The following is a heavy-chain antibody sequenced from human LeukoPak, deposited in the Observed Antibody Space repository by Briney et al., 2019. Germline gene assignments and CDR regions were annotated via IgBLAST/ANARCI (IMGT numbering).Heavy chain of an antibody. D-gene: IGHD5-18*01. CDR3: ARAGYSYGYRHLDY. CDR2: INHSGST. Sequence: SETLSLTCAVYGGSFSGYYWSWIRQPPGKGLGWIGEINHSGSTNYNPSLKSRVTISVDTSKNQFSLKLSSVTAADTAVYYCARAGYSYGYRHLDYWGQGTLVTVSS. CDR1: GGSFSGYY. V-gene: IGHV4-34*01. J-gene: IGHJ4*02.